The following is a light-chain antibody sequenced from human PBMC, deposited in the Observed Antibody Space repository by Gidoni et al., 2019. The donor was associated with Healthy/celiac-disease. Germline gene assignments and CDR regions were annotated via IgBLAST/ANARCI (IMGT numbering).Light chain of an antibody. J-gene: IGKJ3*01. CDR3: QQYYSTSFT. CDR2: WAS. Sequence: DIVMTQSPDSLAVSLGERATINCKSSQSVLYSSNNKNYLAWYQQKPGQPPKLLIYWASTRESGVPERFSGSGSGTDFPLTIRSLQAEDVAVYYCQQYYSTSFTFGPGTKVDIK. CDR1: QSVLYSSNNKNY. V-gene: IGKV4-1*01.